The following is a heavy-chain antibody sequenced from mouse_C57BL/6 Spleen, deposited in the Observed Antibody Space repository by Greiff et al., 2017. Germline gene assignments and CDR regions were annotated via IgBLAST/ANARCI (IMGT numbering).Heavy chain of an antibody. J-gene: IGHJ3*01. CDR3: ARPGYGYDWFAY. Sequence: VQRVESGPELVKPGASVKISCKASGYAFSSSWMNWVKQRPGKGLEWIGRIYPGDGDTNYNGKFKGKATLTADKSSSTAYMQLSSLTSEDSAVYFCARPGYGYDWFAYWGQGTLVTVSA. V-gene: IGHV1-82*01. D-gene: IGHD2-2*01. CDR1: GYAFSSSW. CDR2: IYPGDGDT.